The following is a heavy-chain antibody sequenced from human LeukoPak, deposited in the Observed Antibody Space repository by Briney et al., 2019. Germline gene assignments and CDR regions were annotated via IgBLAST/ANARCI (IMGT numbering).Heavy chain of an antibody. CDR2: IIPIFGTA. D-gene: IGHD1-26*01. Sequence: SVKVSCKASGGTFSSYAISWVRQAPGQGLEWMGGIIPIFGTANYAQKFQGRVTITTDESTSTAYMELSSLRSDDTAVYYCARAYSREPAGYWGQGTLVTVSS. CDR3: ARAYSREPAGY. V-gene: IGHV1-69*05. J-gene: IGHJ4*02. CDR1: GGTFSSYA.